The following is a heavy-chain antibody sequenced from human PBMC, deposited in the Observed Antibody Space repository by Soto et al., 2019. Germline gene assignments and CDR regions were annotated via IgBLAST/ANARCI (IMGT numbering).Heavy chain of an antibody. D-gene: IGHD6-6*01. Sequence: QVPLVQSGAEVRKPGSSVKVSCKASGYTFSSYGINWVRQAPGQGPEWMGWISADNGHTKNVQKFQGRVTMTTDTTTSTAYMELRSLRSDDTAVYYCARGAARHNFDCYGMAVWGQGTTVTVSS. J-gene: IGHJ6*01. CDR3: ARGAARHNFDCYGMAV. CDR1: GYTFSSYG. V-gene: IGHV1-18*01. CDR2: ISADNGHT.